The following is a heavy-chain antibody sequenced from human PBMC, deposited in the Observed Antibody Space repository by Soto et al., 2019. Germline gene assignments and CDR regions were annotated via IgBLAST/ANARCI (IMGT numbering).Heavy chain of an antibody. Sequence: SETLSLTCTVSGDTISNYYWSWIRQPPGKGLEWLGYVYYNGNTNYNPSLKSRVSISVDMSKNQLSLKLSSVTAADTAVSYCSRYLGYSPYFTHWGQGTLVTVSS. V-gene: IGHV4-59*01. CDR2: VYYNGNT. J-gene: IGHJ4*02. CDR1: GDTISNYY. CDR3: SRYLGYSPYFTH. D-gene: IGHD3-22*01.